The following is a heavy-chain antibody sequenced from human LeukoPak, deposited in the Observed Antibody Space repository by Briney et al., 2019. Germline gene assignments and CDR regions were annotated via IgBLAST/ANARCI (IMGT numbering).Heavy chain of an antibody. V-gene: IGHV1-69*13. Sequence: VASVAVSCKASGGTFSSYAISWVRQAPGQGLGWMGGIIPIFGTANYAQKFQGRVTITADESTSTAYMELSSLRSEDTAVYYCARGPIPYYYGMDVWGQGTTVTVSS. CDR3: ARGPIPYYYGMDV. CDR1: GGTFSSYA. J-gene: IGHJ6*02. CDR2: IIPIFGTA.